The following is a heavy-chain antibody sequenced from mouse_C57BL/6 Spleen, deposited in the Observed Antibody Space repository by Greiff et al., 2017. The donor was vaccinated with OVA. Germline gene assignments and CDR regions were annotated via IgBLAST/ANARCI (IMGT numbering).Heavy chain of an antibody. J-gene: IGHJ2*01. V-gene: IGHV1-53*01. D-gene: IGHD1-2*01. CDR3: ARLALLRTYYFAY. CDR2: INPSNGGT. Sequence: VQLQQSGTELVKPGASVKLSCKASGYTFTSYWMHWVKQRPGQGLEWIGNINPSNGGTNYNEKFKSKATLTVDKSSSTAYMQLSSLTSEDSAVYYCARLALLRTYYFAYWGQGTTLTVSS. CDR1: GYTFTSYW.